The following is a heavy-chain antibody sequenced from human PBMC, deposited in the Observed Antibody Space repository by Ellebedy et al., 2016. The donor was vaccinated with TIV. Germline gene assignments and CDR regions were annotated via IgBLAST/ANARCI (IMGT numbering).Heavy chain of an antibody. CDR3: ARDARFIDQQHNWFDP. D-gene: IGHD2-2*01. J-gene: IGHJ5*02. CDR2: ISNSGSTI. CDR1: GFTFSDYY. Sequence: GESLKISCAASGFTFSDYYMIWIRQAPGKGLEWVSYISNSGSTIYYADSVKGRFTISRGNAKNSLSLLMNSLRAEDTAVYYCARDARFIDQQHNWFDPWGQGTLVTVSS. V-gene: IGHV3-11*01.